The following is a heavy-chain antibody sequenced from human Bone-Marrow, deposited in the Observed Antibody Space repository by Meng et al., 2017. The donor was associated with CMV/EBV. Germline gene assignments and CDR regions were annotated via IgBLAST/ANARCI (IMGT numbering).Heavy chain of an antibody. Sequence: GESLKISCAASGFTFSSYAMSWVRQAPGKGLEWVSAISGSGGSTYYADSVKGRFTISRDNAKNTLYLQMNSLRAEDTAVYYCARDWAHHSSSWYWDYYYGMDVWGQGTTVTVSS. V-gene: IGHV3-23*01. CDR1: GFTFSSYA. J-gene: IGHJ6*02. CDR2: ISGSGGST. D-gene: IGHD6-13*01. CDR3: ARDWAHHSSSWYWDYYYGMDV.